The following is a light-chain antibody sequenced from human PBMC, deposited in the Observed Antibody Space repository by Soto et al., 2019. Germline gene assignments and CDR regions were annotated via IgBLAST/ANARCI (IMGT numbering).Light chain of an antibody. J-gene: IGLJ1*01. V-gene: IGLV2-14*01. CDR3: CSFTSITTYV. CDR2: EVS. CDR1: SSDVGAYNY. Sequence: QSVLTQPASVSGSLGQSITISCTGTSSDVGAYNYVSWYQQQPGKAPKLMISEVSNHPSGVSNRFSGSKSGNTASLIISGLQAEDQADYYCCSFTSITTYVFGTGTKGTVL.